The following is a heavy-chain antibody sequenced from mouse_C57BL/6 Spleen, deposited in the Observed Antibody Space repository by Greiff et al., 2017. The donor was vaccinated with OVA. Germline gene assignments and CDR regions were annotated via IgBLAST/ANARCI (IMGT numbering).Heavy chain of an antibody. CDR1: GFSLTSYG. V-gene: IGHV2-4*01. CDR2: IWSGGST. CDR3: AKNADYGSSVAWFAY. J-gene: IGHJ3*01. Sequence: VHLVESGPGLVQPSQSLSITCTVSGFSLTSYGVHWVRQPPGKGLEWLGVIWSGGSTDYNAAFISRLSISKDNSKSQVFFKMNSLQADDTAIYYCAKNADYGSSVAWFAYWGQGTLVTVSA. D-gene: IGHD1-1*01.